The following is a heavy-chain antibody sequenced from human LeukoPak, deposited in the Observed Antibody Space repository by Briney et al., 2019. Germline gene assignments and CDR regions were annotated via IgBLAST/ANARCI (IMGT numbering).Heavy chain of an antibody. J-gene: IGHJ4*02. V-gene: IGHV3-23*01. CDR3: ARESLGASRFDS. D-gene: IGHD1-26*01. Sequence: PGVSLRLSCAASGYTFGTYAMGWVRQAPGKGLEWLAGINGNGDYTYYADSVKGQFTISRDNSRNNLYLQMNSLRAGDTALYFCARESLGASRFDSWGQGTLVTVSS. CDR2: INGNGDYT. CDR1: GYTFGTYA.